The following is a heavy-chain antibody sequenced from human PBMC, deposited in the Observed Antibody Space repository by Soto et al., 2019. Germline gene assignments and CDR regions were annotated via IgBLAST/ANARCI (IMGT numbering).Heavy chain of an antibody. D-gene: IGHD4-4*01. CDR2: MNTNSGNT. V-gene: IGHV1-8*01. CDR3: ARGREYSYDY. J-gene: IGHJ4*02. CDR1: GYTFTSYE. Sequence: QVQLVQSGAEVKKPGASMKVSCKASGYTFTSYEIHWVRQATGQGLEWMGWMNTNSGNTDYAQKFKXXVXMXXNTSIRTAYMELSSLRSEDTAVYYCARGREYSYDYWGQGTLVTVSS.